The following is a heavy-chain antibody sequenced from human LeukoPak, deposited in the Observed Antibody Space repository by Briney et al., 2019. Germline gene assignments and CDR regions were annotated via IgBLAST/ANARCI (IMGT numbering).Heavy chain of an antibody. CDR1: GFTFSSYW. Sequence: GGSLRLSCAASGFTFSSYWMSWVRQAPGKGLGWVANIKQDGSEKYFVDSVKGRFTISRDNAKNSLYLQTNSLRAEDTAVYYCASGLRTFDYWGQGTQVTVSS. CDR2: IKQDGSEK. J-gene: IGHJ4*02. V-gene: IGHV3-7*01. D-gene: IGHD5-12*01. CDR3: ASGLRTFDY.